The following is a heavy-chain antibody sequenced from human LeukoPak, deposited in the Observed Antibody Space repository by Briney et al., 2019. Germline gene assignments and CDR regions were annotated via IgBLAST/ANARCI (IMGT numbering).Heavy chain of an antibody. Sequence: GGSLRLSCAASGFTFSSYWMHWVRQAPGKGLVWVSRINSDGSSTSYADSVKGRFTTSRDNAMNTLYLQMNSLRAEDTAVYYCARGYCSGGGCYLKTGNWFDPWGQGTLVTVSS. D-gene: IGHD2-15*01. V-gene: IGHV3-74*01. CDR3: ARGYCSGGGCYLKTGNWFDP. CDR2: INSDGSST. J-gene: IGHJ5*02. CDR1: GFTFSSYW.